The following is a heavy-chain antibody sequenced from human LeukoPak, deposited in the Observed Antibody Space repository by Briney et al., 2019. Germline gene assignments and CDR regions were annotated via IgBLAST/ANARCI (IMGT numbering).Heavy chain of an antibody. D-gene: IGHD5-12*01. V-gene: IGHV3-21*01. J-gene: IGHJ4*02. CDR1: GFTFSSYS. CDR3: ARETVASPVDY. Sequence: GGSLRLSCAASGFTFSSYSMNWVRQAPGKGLEWVSSISSSSSYIYYADSVKGRFTISRDNAKNSLYLQMNSLRAEDTAVYYCARETVASPVDYWGQGTLVTVSS. CDR2: ISSSSSYI.